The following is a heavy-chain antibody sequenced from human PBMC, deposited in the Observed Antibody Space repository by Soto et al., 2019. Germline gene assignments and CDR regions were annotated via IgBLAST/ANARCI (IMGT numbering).Heavy chain of an antibody. J-gene: IGHJ5*02. V-gene: IGHV4-30-4*01. CDR3: ARARRYNWNPWFDP. Sequence: KTSETLSLTCTVSGGSISSGDYYWSWIRQPPGKGLEWIGYIYYSGSTYYNPSLKSRVTISVDTSKNQFSLKLSSVTAADTAVYYCARARRYNWNPWFDPWGQGTLVTVSS. D-gene: IGHD1-20*01. CDR1: GGSISSGDYY. CDR2: IYYSGST.